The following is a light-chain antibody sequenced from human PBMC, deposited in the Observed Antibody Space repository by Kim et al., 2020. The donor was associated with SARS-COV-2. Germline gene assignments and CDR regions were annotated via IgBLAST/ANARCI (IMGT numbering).Light chain of an antibody. CDR2: DVS. Sequence: GQSITIACSGTSSDGGGYNYVSWYQQHPGKAPKLMIYDVSERPSGVSNRFSGSKSGNTASLTISGLQAEDEADYYCSSYASSSTLVFGGGTQLTVL. J-gene: IGLJ2*01. CDR1: SSDGGGYNY. CDR3: SSYASSSTLV. V-gene: IGLV2-14*04.